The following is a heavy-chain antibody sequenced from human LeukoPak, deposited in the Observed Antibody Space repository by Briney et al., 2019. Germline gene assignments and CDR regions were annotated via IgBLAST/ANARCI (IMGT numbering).Heavy chain of an antibody. D-gene: IGHD5-18*01. V-gene: IGHV4-59*08. Sequence: SETLSLTCTVSGGSISSYYWSWIRQPPGKGLEWIGYIYYSGSTNYNPSLKSRVTISVDTSKNQFSLKLSSVTAADTAVYYCARSQLWSPSPYYFDYWGQGTLVTVSS. CDR1: GGSISSYY. CDR2: IYYSGST. J-gene: IGHJ4*02. CDR3: ARSQLWSPSPYYFDY.